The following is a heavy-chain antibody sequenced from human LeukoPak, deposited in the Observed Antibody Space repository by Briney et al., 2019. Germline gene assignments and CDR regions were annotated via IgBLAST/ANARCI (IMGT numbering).Heavy chain of an antibody. CDR2: INSDGRST. CDR1: GFTFSSYW. V-gene: IGHV3-74*01. CDR3: AKDWLGSGWYLGYYYYMDV. D-gene: IGHD6-19*01. J-gene: IGHJ6*03. Sequence: GGSLRLSCAASGFTFSSYWMHWVRQAPGKGLVWVSRINSDGRSTIYADSVKGRFTISRDNAKNTVYLQMNSLRAEDTAVYYCAKDWLGSGWYLGYYYYMDVWGKGTTVTISS.